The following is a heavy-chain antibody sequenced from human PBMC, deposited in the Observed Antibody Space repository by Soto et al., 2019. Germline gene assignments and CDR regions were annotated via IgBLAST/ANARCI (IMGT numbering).Heavy chain of an antibody. CDR3: ARGASSVTTFYFDL. V-gene: IGHV1-3*01. CDR2: INPGNGNT. J-gene: IGHJ2*01. D-gene: IGHD4-17*01. Sequence: QVQVVQSGAEVKKPGASVKVSCKASGYTFTSYAMHWVRLAPGQRLEWMGWINPGNGNTKNSQKFQGRVTITRDTFASTAYMELSSLRSEDTAVYYCARGASSVTTFYFDLWGRGTLVTVSS. CDR1: GYTFTSYA.